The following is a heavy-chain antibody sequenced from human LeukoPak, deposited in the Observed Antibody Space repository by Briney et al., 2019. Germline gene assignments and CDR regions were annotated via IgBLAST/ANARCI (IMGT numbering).Heavy chain of an antibody. V-gene: IGHV4-34*01. CDR3: AKVYSSSPRDSFDV. J-gene: IGHJ3*01. CDR2: INHGGSI. D-gene: IGHD6-6*01. Sequence: SXXLSLTCAVYGGPFTGYFWSWIRQPPGKGLEWIGEINHGGSINYNPSLKSRVTISRDTSKNQFSLNLYSVTAADTAVYYCAKVYSSSPRDSFDVWGPGTMVTVSS. CDR1: GGPFTGYF.